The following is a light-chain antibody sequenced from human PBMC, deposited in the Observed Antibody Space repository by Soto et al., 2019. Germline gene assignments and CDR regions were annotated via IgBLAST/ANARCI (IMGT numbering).Light chain of an antibody. J-gene: IGLJ3*02. Sequence: SYERTQPPSVSVAPGKTARITCGGNNIGSKSVHWYQQKPGQAPVLVISYDSDRPSGIPERFSGSNSGNTATLTISRVEAGDEADYYCQVWDSSSDHPWVFGGGTKLTVL. V-gene: IGLV3-21*04. CDR3: QVWDSSSDHPWV. CDR1: NIGSKS. CDR2: YDS.